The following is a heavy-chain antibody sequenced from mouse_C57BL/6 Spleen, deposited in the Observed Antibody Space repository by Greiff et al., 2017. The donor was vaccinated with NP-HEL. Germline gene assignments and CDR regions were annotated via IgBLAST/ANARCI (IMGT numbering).Heavy chain of an antibody. D-gene: IGHD2-2*01. V-gene: IGHV1-50*01. CDR3: ARRGGLGYFDV. J-gene: IGHJ1*03. CDR1: GYTFTSYW. Sequence: QVQLQQSGAELVKPGASVKLSCKASGYTFTSYWMQWVKQRPGQGLEWIGEIDPSDSYTNYNQKFKGKATLTVDTSSSTAYMQLSSLTSEDSAVYYCARRGGLGYFDVWGTGTTVTVSS. CDR2: IDPSDSYT.